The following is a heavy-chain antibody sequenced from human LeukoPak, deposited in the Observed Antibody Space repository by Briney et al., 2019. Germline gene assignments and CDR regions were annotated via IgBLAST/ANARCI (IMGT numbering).Heavy chain of an antibody. CDR3: ARVGMVRGVPRYYYYYMDV. D-gene: IGHD3-10*01. Sequence: GGSLRLSCAASGFTFSSYSMNWVRQAPGKGLEWVSSISSSSSYIYYADSVKGRFTISRDNAKNSLYLQMNSLRSEDTAVYYCARVGMVRGVPRYYYYYMDVWGKGTTVTISS. CDR1: GFTFSSYS. V-gene: IGHV3-21*04. J-gene: IGHJ6*03. CDR2: ISSSSSYI.